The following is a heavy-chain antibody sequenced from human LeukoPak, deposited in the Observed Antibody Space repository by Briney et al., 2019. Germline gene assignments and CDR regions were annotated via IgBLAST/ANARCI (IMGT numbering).Heavy chain of an antibody. CDR2: INTNTGNP. D-gene: IGHD3-10*01. J-gene: IGHJ4*02. CDR1: GYTFTSYY. CDR3: ARDLYGSGSFSFDY. V-gene: IGHV7-4-1*02. Sequence: GASVKVSCKASGYTFTSYYMHWVRQAPGQGLEWMGWINTNTGNPTYAQGFTGRFVFSLDTSVSTAYLQISSLKAEDTAVYYCARDLYGSGSFSFDYWGQGTLVTVSS.